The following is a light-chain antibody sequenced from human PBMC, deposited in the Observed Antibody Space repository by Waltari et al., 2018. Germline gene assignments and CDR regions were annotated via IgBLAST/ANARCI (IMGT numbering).Light chain of an antibody. Sequence: IQMTQSPASLSASEGDRVTIFCRASYPIDTKVNWYQLRPGRAPKLLIYGATTLQSGVPTRFSGSGSGTQFTLTINNLQPEDLATYFCQQGYSLLAITFGQGTRLEIK. CDR3: QQGYSLLAIT. CDR2: GAT. V-gene: IGKV1-39*01. CDR1: YPIDTK. J-gene: IGKJ5*01.